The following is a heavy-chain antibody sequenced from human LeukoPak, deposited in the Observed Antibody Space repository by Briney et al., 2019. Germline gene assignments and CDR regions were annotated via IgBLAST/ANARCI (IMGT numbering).Heavy chain of an antibody. V-gene: IGHV1-69*02. D-gene: IGHD3-16*02. CDR1: GGTFSSYT. J-gene: IGHJ3*01. Sequence: GASVKVSCKASGGTFSSYTISWVRQAPGQGLEWMGRIIPILGIANYAQKFQGRVTITADKSTSTAYMELSSLRSEDTAVYYCASELSGDGDVFDVWGQGTKVTVSS. CDR3: ASELSGDGDVFDV. CDR2: IIPILGIA.